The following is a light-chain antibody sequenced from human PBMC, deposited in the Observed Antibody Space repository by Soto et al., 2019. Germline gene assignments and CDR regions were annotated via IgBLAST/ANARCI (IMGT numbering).Light chain of an antibody. J-gene: IGLJ3*02. CDR1: SSDVGTYDL. V-gene: IGLV2-23*01. Sequence: QSVLTQPASVSGSPGQSITISCTGSSSDVGTYDLVSWYQHHPGAAPKLMIYEATRRPSGISNRFSGSKSGNTASLTISGLQAEDEAEYYCCSFAGSNSWVFGGGTKLTV. CDR3: CSFAGSNSWV. CDR2: EAT.